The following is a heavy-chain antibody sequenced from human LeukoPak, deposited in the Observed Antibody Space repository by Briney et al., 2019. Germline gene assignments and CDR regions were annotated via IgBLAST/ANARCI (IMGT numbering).Heavy chain of an antibody. Sequence: PSETLSLTCTVSGGSISRYYWSWLRQPAGKGLEWMGRIYTSGSTNYNPSLKSRVTMSVDTSKNQFSLKLSSVTAADTAVYYCARVGKEYYYGSGSYLYYYYYMDVWGKGTTVTISS. V-gene: IGHV4-4*07. CDR1: GGSISRYY. D-gene: IGHD3-10*01. CDR3: ARVGKEYYYGSGSYLYYYYYMDV. CDR2: IYTSGST. J-gene: IGHJ6*03.